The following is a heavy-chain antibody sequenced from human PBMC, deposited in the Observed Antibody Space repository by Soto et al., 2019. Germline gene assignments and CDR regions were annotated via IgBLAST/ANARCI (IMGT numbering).Heavy chain of an antibody. V-gene: IGHV1-3*01. J-gene: IGHJ4*02. CDR3: ARDSCTNGVCYTSAFDC. CDR2: INAGNGNT. Sequence: ASVKVSCKASGYTFTSYAMHWVRQAPGQRLEWMGWINAGNGNTIYSQKFQGRVTITRDTSASTAYMELSSLRSEDTAVYYCARDSCTNGVCYTSAFDCWGQGTLVTVSS. CDR1: GYTFTSYA. D-gene: IGHD2-8*01.